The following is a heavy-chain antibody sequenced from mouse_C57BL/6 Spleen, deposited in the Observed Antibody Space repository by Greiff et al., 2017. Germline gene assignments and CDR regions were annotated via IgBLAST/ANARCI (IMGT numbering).Heavy chain of an antibody. CDR1: GYTFTSYW. V-gene: IGHV1-52*01. CDR2: IDPSDSET. D-gene: IGHD2-1*01. Sequence: VQLQQPGAELVRPGSSVKLSCKASGYTFTSYWMHWVKQRPIQGLEWIGNIDPSDSETHSNQKFKDKATLTVDKSSSTAYMQLSSLTSEDSAVYYCARGNYGNYWYFDVWGTGTTVTVSS. J-gene: IGHJ1*03. CDR3: ARGNYGNYWYFDV.